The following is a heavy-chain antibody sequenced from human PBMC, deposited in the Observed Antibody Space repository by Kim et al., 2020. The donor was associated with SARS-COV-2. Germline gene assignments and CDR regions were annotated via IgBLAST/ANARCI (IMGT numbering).Heavy chain of an antibody. CDR3: AGGYYDILTGRTNSDY. CDR2: ISAHNGNT. CDR1: GYSFSSYG. D-gene: IGHD3-9*01. J-gene: IGHJ4*02. Sequence: ASVKVSCKASGYSFSSYGINWVRQAPGQGLEWMGWISAHNGNTNYAQKLQGRVTMTTDPSTSTAYMELRSLRSDDTAVYYCAGGYYDILTGRTNSDYWGQGTLVTVSS. V-gene: IGHV1-18*01.